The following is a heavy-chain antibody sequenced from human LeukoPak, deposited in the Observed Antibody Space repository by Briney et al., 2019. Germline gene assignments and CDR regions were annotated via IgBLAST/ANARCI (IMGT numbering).Heavy chain of an antibody. CDR1: GYSFTSYW. V-gene: IGHV5-51*01. Sequence: GESLKISCKGSGYSFTSYWIGWLRQMPGKGLEWMGIIYPGDSDTRYSPSFQGQVTISADKSISTAYLQWSSLKASDTAMYYCARREPYYYGSGSYSFDYWGQGTLVTVSS. CDR2: IYPGDSDT. J-gene: IGHJ4*02. D-gene: IGHD3-10*01. CDR3: ARREPYYYGSGSYSFDY.